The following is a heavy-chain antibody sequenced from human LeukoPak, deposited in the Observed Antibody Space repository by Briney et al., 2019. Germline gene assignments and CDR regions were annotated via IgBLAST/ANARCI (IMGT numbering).Heavy chain of an antibody. V-gene: IGHV4-39*07. CDR3: ARKNIPSPRIRYSSDWNGRAFDY. D-gene: IGHD6-25*01. J-gene: IGHJ4*02. CDR2: IYYSGST. CDR1: GGSISSSSYY. Sequence: PSETLSLTCTASGGSISSSSYYWGWIRQPPGKGLEWIGSIYYSGSTYYNPSLKSRVTISVDTSKNQFSLKLSSVTAADTAVYSCARKNIPSPRIRYSSDWNGRAFDYWGQGTLVTVSS.